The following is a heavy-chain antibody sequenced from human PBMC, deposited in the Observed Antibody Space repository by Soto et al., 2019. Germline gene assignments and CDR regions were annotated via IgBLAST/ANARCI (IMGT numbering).Heavy chain of an antibody. V-gene: IGHV3-23*01. CDR2: ISGSGGTT. Sequence: GGSLRLSCAASGFTFTTSVMTWVRQAPGKGLEWVSLISGSGGTTFYADSVKGRFTISRDNSKNTLYLQMDSLRVEDTAVYYCAKDPRYGNGPLGGHGTLVTVSS. CDR3: AKDPRYGNGPL. CDR1: GFTFTTSV. J-gene: IGHJ4*01. D-gene: IGHD6-19*01.